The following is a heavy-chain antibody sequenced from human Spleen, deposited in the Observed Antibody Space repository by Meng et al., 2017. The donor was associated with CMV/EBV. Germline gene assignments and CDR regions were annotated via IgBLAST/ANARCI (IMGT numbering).Heavy chain of an antibody. D-gene: IGHD7-27*01. CDR3: ARDNNWGPDY. CDR1: GYTFTANN. CDR2: IHNKRGEK. Sequence: KATGYTFTANNYKWVQKAHGQGLERMGWIHNKRGEKKKAQQFKGRVTLTRDTSINTGYMELTRLTSDDTAVYYCARDNNWGPDYWGQGTLVTVSS. V-gene: IGHV1-2*02. J-gene: IGHJ4*02.